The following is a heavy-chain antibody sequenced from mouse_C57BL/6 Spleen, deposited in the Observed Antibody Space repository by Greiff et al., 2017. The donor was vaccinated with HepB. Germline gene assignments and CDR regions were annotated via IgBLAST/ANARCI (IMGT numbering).Heavy chain of an antibody. CDR1: GFTFSSYA. V-gene: IGHV5-4*03. D-gene: IGHD3-1*01. CDR2: ISDGGSYT. J-gene: IGHJ2*01. CDR3: ARNPYRTGFFDY. Sequence: EVKVVESGGGLVKPGGSLKLSCAASGFTFSSYAMSWVRQTPEKRLEWVATISDGGSYTYYPDNVKGRFTISRDNAKNNLYLQMSHLKSEDTAMYYCARNPYRTGFFDYWGQGTTLTVSS.